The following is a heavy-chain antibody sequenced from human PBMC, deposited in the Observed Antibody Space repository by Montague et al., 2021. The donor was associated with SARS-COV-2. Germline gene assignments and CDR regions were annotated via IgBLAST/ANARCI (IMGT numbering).Heavy chain of an antibody. V-gene: IGHV4-61*02. D-gene: IGHD3-3*01. Sequence: TLSLTCTVSGGSISSGSYYWSWIRQPAGKRLGCIGRIYTSGSTNYAPSLKSRVTISVETSKNQFSLKLSSVTAADTAVYYCARDRVTILGVVTGYGMAVWGQGTTVTVSS. J-gene: IGHJ6*02. CDR2: IYTSGST. CDR3: ARDRVTILGVVTGYGMAV. CDR1: GGSISSGSYY.